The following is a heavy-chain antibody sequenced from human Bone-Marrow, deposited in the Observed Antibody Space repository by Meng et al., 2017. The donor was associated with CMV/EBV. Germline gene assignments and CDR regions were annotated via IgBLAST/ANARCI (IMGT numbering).Heavy chain of an antibody. J-gene: IGHJ6*02. CDR3: AGSVPGASYYYGMDV. CDR2: INPNSGGT. V-gene: IGHV1-2*02. Sequence: ASVKVSCKASGYTFTGYYMHWVRQAPGQGLEWMGWINPNSGGTNYAQKFQGRVTMTRDTSISTAYMELSRLRSDDTAVYYCAGSVPGASYYYGMDVWGQGTTVTVSS. D-gene: IGHD2-2*01. CDR1: GYTFTGYY.